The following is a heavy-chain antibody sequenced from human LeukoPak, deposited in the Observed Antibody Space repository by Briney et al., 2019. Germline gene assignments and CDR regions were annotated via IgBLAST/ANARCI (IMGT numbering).Heavy chain of an antibody. J-gene: IGHJ4*02. D-gene: IGHD6-13*01. CDR1: GGSFSSDGYY. Sequence: SQTLSLTCTVSGGSFSSDGYYWNWIRQHPGKGLEWIGYIYYNGNTYYNPSLKSRVTISLDTSKNQFSLKLSSVTAADTALYYCARGPQYSSTWYTYWGQGTLVTVSS. CDR3: ARGPQYSSTWYTY. V-gene: IGHV4-31*03. CDR2: IYYNGNT.